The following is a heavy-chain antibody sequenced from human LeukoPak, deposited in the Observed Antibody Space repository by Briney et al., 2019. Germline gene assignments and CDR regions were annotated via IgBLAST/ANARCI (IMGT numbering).Heavy chain of an antibody. CDR3: ARDPSGYFNY. CDR2: LYYDGRT. Sequence: SETLSLTCTVFGNSVSSSNYYWAWFRQPPGKGLDWIGSLYYDGRTYYSPSLESRVTISVDTSKNQFSLRLSSVTAADTAVYYCARDPSGYFNYWGQGTLATVSS. V-gene: IGHV4-39*07. D-gene: IGHD3-22*01. CDR1: GNSVSSSNYY. J-gene: IGHJ4*02.